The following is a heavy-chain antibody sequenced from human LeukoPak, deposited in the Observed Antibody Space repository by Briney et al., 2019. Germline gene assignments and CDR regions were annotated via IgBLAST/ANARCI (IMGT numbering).Heavy chain of an antibody. CDR3: AREVPHYYDSSGSSPYFDY. CDR2: INPNSGGT. V-gene: IGHV1-2*02. J-gene: IGHJ4*02. Sequence: ASVKLSCKASGYTFTGYYMHWVRQAPGQGREGMGWINPNSGGTNYAQKFQGRVTMTRDTSISTAHMELSRLRSDDTAVYYCAREVPHYYDSSGSSPYFDYWGQGTLVTVSS. CDR1: GYTFTGYY. D-gene: IGHD3-22*01.